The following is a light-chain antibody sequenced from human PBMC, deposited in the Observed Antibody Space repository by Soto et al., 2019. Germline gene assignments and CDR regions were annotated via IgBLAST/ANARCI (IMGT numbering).Light chain of an antibody. Sequence: QSLLTQPPPVSGSPGQSITISCPGTSSDVGGYNYVSWYQHHPGKAPKLIIYDVSNRPSGVSNRFSGSKSGNTASLTISGLQPEDEADYYCSSYTTSNTRQIVFGTGTKVTVL. J-gene: IGLJ1*01. V-gene: IGLV2-14*03. CDR1: SSDVGGYNY. CDR3: SSYTTSNTRQIV. CDR2: DVS.